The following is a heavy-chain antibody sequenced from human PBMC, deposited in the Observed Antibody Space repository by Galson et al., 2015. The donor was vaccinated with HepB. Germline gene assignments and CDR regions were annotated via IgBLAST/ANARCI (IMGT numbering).Heavy chain of an antibody. Sequence: PRLSCAASGFRFNIYDMNWVRQAPGKGLEWVSGITNSGGRRYYAEPGKGRFTISRDNSKNTVFLQMSSLRAEDTAIYYCAKGAYMSSYSLYGMDAWGQGTTVIVSS. CDR3: AKGAYMSSYSLYGMDA. V-gene: IGHV3-23*01. CDR1: GFRFNIYD. CDR2: ITNSGGRR. D-gene: IGHD6-6*01. J-gene: IGHJ6*02.